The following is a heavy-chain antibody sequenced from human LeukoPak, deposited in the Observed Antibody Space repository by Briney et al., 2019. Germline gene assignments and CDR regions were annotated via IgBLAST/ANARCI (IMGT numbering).Heavy chain of an antibody. CDR2: IYYSANT. J-gene: IGHJ4*02. V-gene: IGHV4-30-4*01. CDR3: ARVRGEWLRYFDY. CDR1: GGSISSGDYY. D-gene: IGHD5-12*01. Sequence: SETLSLTCTVSGGSISSGDYYWSWIRPPPGKGLEWIGSIYYSANTYYYPSLQSRVTIHVATSRNHFSLKLRSVTAADTAVYHCARVRGEWLRYFDYWGQGTLGTVSS.